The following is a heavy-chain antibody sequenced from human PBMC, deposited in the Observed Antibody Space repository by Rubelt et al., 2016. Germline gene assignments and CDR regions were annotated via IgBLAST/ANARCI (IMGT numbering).Heavy chain of an antibody. D-gene: IGHD2-8*01. CDR2: IFYSGSF. Sequence: QLQLQESGPGLVKPSETLSLTCTVSGASITSSGYYWGWIRQPPGKGLEWIGSIFYSGSFYYNPSLKSRVTISIDTSKNQFSLKLTSMTAADTAVYYCARPQYSCVLTIDYWGQGTLVTVSS. CDR1: GASITSSGYY. J-gene: IGHJ4*02. V-gene: IGHV4-39*01. CDR3: ARPQYSCVLTIDY.